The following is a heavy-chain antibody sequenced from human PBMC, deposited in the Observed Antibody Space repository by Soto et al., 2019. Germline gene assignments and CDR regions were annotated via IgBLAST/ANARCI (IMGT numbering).Heavy chain of an antibody. J-gene: IGHJ4*02. CDR1: GFTFSDYY. D-gene: IGHD1-1*01. V-gene: IGHV3-11*06. CDR2: SSNSGTFS. CDR3: AGSGDNYNRLDY. Sequence: GSLRLSCEGSGFTFSDYYISWIRQAPGKGLEWISYSSNSGTFSRYADSVKGRFSTSRDNTKNLLYLQMNSLRAEDTAVYYCAGSGDNYNRLDYWGQGTPVTVSS.